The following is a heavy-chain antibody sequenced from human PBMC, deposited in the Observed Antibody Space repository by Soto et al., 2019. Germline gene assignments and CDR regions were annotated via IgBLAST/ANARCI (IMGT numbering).Heavy chain of an antibody. D-gene: IGHD5-12*01. CDR1: GFTFNNYG. Sequence: QVQLVESGGGVVHPGRSLRLSCAASGFTFNNYGMHWVHQAPGKGLEWVAHILYDGGKNYYADSVKGRFTISRDNSKNTLYLQMNSLTAEDTAVYFCAKSRDGYNFYFYYGMDVWGQGTAVTVSS. CDR2: ILYDGGKN. V-gene: IGHV3-30*18. CDR3: AKSRDGYNFYFYYGMDV. J-gene: IGHJ6*02.